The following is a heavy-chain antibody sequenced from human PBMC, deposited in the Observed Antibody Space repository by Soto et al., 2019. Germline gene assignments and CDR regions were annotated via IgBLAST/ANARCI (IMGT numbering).Heavy chain of an antibody. CDR2: ILVGGST. D-gene: IGHD1-1*01. CDR3: AKATATSGGAFEI. J-gene: IGHJ3*02. V-gene: IGHV3-23*01. CDR1: GFICSSYD. Sequence: PGGFLRLSCAVSGFICSSYDMSWVRQAPGKGLEWVSTILVGGSTHYEDSVKGRFTISRDTSKNTVYLQMNSLTAGDTAFYYCAKATATSGGAFEIYGQGTMVTVSS.